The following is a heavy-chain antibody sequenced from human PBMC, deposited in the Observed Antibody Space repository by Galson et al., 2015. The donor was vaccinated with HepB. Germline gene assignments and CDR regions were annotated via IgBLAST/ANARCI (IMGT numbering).Heavy chain of an antibody. D-gene: IGHD4-11*01. CDR1: GFTFSSFA. CDR2: ISYSGGRT. V-gene: IGHV3-23*01. J-gene: IGHJ5*02. CDR3: AKMGYSNFENNYFDP. Sequence: SLRLSCAASGFTFSSFAMSWVRQAPGKGLECVSSISYSGGRTPYAESLKGRVHISRGKSKKTLYLQMNSLRAEDTALYYCAKMGYSNFENNYFDPWGQGTPVTVSS.